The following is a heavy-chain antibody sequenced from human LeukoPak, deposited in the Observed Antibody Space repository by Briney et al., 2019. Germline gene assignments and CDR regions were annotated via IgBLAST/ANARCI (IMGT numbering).Heavy chain of an antibody. CDR2: ISYDGDKK. Sequence: GRSLRLSCAASGFTFVTYGMHWVRQAPGKGLECVAVISYDGDKKYYADSVKGRFTISRDNSKNTLYLQMDSLRAEDTAVYYCAKGVRGKYDGIYDAFDIWGQGTMVTVSS. CDR3: AKGVRGKYDGIYDAFDI. V-gene: IGHV3-30*18. D-gene: IGHD1-26*01. CDR1: GFTFVTYG. J-gene: IGHJ3*02.